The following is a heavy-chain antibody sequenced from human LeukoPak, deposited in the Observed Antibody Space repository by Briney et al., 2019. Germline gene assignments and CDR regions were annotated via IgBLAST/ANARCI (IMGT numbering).Heavy chain of an antibody. CDR1: GGSISSYY. Sequence: SETLSLTCTVSGGSISSYYWSWIRQPPGKGLEWIGYIYYSGSTNYNPSLKRRVTISVDTSKNQFSLKLSSVTAADTAVYYCAREDGERWFDPWGQGTLVTVSS. D-gene: IGHD4-17*01. V-gene: IGHV4-59*01. J-gene: IGHJ5*02. CDR3: AREDGERWFDP. CDR2: IYYSGST.